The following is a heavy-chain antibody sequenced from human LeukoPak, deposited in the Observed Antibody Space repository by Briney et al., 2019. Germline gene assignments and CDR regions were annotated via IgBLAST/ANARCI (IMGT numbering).Heavy chain of an antibody. CDR3: AKDWTPHNRVYDCLDA. CDR1: GFTFSSNS. CDR2: IGSGADL. D-gene: IGHD3-16*01. Sequence: PGGSLRLSCAASGFTFSSNSMNWDRQAPGKGPEWVATIGSGADLFYAESVKGRFTISRDDPRNTVWLQMNSLRAEDTALYYCAKDWTPHNRVYDCLDAWGQGTQVTVSS. J-gene: IGHJ5*02. V-gene: IGHV3-23*01.